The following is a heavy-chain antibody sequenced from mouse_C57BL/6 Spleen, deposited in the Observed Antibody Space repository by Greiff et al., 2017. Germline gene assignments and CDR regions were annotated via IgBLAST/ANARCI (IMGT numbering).Heavy chain of an antibody. CDR3: TTRDYGSSNMDY. D-gene: IGHD1-1*01. CDR1: GFNIKDDY. V-gene: IGHV14-4*01. J-gene: IGHJ4*01. Sequence: EVMLVESGAELVRPGASVKLSCTASGFNIKDDYMHWVKQRPEQGLEWIGWIDPENGDTEYASKFQGKATITADTSSNTAYLQLSSLTSEDTAVYYCTTRDYGSSNMDYWGQGTSVTVSS. CDR2: IDPENGDT.